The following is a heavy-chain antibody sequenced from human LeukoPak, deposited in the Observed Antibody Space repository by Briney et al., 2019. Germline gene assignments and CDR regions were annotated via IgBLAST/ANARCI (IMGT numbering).Heavy chain of an antibody. Sequence: GGSLRLSCAASGFTFNYFWMHWVRHVPGKGLVWVSGINNDGTATYYADSVKGRFTISRDNAKNTVYLQMNGLRAEDTTVYYCATVREYWGQGTLVTVYS. CDR3: ATVREY. J-gene: IGHJ4*02. V-gene: IGHV3-74*01. CDR2: INNDGTAT. D-gene: IGHD5-24*01. CDR1: GFTFNYFW.